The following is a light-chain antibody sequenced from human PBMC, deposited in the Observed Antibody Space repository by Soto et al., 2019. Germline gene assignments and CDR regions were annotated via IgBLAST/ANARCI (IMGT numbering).Light chain of an antibody. J-gene: IGKJ5*01. CDR1: QYINTR. CDR3: QQRSNWPPIT. Sequence: EIVLTQSPATLSSFPGDRVTLCCRPNQYINTRLAWYQQRPGQAPRLLIYDASHRAAGIPARFSGSGFGTDFTLTIRSPEPEDAAVYYCQQRSNWPPITFGQGTRRAIK. V-gene: IGKV3-11*01. CDR2: DAS.